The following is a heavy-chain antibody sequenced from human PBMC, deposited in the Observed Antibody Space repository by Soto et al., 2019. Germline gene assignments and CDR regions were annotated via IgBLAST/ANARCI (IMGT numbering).Heavy chain of an antibody. J-gene: IGHJ4*02. Sequence: EVQLVESGGGLVQPGGSLRLSCAASGFTFSSYWMHWVRQVPGKGLVWVSRINSDGSSTTYADSVKGRFTISRDNAKNTLYLQMNSLRAEDTAVYYCGRVETFSSTSWYSVFDYWGQGPLVTVSS. D-gene: IGHD2-2*01. CDR3: GRVETFSSTSWYSVFDY. CDR2: INSDGSST. CDR1: GFTFSSYW. V-gene: IGHV3-74*03.